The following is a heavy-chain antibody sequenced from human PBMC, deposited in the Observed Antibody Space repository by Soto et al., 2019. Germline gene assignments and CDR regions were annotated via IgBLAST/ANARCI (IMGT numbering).Heavy chain of an antibody. V-gene: IGHV1-2*02. CDR2: INPNSGDT. CDR3: ARDITVSTRGFDY. J-gene: IGHJ4*02. D-gene: IGHD4-17*01. CDR1: GNIFTDHY. Sequence: QVQLVQSGTEMKKPGASVKVSCKASGNIFTDHYVHWLRQARGQGLEWMGWINPNSGDTNYAQKFQGRVTMTRDMSISLVYMELTRLTSDDTAVYFCARDITVSTRGFDYWGQGTLVTVSS.